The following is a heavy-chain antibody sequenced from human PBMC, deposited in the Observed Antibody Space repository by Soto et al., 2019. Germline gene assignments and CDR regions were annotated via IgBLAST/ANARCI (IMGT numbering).Heavy chain of an antibody. Sequence: QVQLVQSGAEVKKPGASVKVSCKASGYTFTSYGISWVRQAPGQGLEWMGWISAYNGNTHYAQKFQGRVTMTTDTSTRTAYMELRSLRSDDTAVYYCARDPAAMVTYYYYGMDVWGQGTTVTVSS. V-gene: IGHV1-18*04. CDR3: ARDPAAMVTYYYYGMDV. CDR2: ISAYNGNT. CDR1: GYTFTSYG. J-gene: IGHJ6*02. D-gene: IGHD5-18*01.